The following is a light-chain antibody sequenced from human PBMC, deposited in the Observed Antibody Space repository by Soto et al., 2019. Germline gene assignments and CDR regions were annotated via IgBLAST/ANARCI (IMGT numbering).Light chain of an antibody. CDR3: MQSTQLPPT. J-gene: IGKJ5*01. CDR1: QSLLHITGETF. V-gene: IGKV2D-29*02. Sequence: DVLITQTALSLSVAPGQPASISCKSSQSLLHITGETFLFWYLQKPGQSPQLLIYEVSTRVSGVPDRFSGSGSGTDFTLEISRVETEDVGIYYCMQSTQLPPTFGQGTRMEIK. CDR2: EVS.